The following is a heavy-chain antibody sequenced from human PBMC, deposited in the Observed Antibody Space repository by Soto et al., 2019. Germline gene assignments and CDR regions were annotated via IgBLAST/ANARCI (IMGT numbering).Heavy chain of an antibody. Sequence: GGSLRLSCTASGFTLSSYPMSWARQTPGKGLQWVASVSVDPGNTYYADSVKGRFTISRDNSIYTLYLQMNNVTAEDTAIYYCVKDGIRGIHIDKWGQGTLVTVSS. J-gene: IGHJ4*02. CDR1: GFTLSSYP. CDR2: VSVDPGNT. V-gene: IGHV3-23*01. CDR3: VKDGIRGIHIDK.